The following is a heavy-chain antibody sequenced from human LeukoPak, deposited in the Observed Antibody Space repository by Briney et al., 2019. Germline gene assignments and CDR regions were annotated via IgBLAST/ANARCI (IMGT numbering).Heavy chain of an antibody. D-gene: IGHD2-2*01. CDR1: EGTFSSYA. Sequence: ASVKVSCKASEGTFSSYAISWVRQAPGQGLEWMGGIIPIFGTANYAQKFQGRVTITADESTSTAYMELSSLRSEDTAVYYCARVTAKAVVVPAAMPALAFDIWGQGTMVTVSS. CDR3: ARVTAKAVVVPAAMPALAFDI. CDR2: IIPIFGTA. V-gene: IGHV1-69*13. J-gene: IGHJ3*02.